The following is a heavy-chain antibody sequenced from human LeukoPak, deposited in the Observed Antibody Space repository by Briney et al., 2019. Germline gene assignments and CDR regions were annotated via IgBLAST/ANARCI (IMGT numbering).Heavy chain of an antibody. V-gene: IGHV4-4*09. J-gene: IGHJ4*02. CDR2: IYTSGST. Sequence: SETLSLTCTVSGDSISSYYWSWIRQPPGKGLEWIGYIYTSGSTNYNPSLKSRVTISVDTSKNQFSLKLSSVTAADTAVYYCARGYQYLDYWGQGTLVTVSS. CDR3: ARGYQYLDY. CDR1: GDSISSYY. D-gene: IGHD2-15*01.